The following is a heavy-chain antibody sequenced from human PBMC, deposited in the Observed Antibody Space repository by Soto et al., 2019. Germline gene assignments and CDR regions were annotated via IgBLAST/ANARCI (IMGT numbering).Heavy chain of an antibody. CDR3: AKDDPFSSSSSGFDP. CDR1: GFTFSSYA. Sequence: GGSLRLSCAASGFTFSSYAMSWVRQAPGKGLEWVSAISGSGGRTYYADSVKGRFTISRDNSKNTLYLQMNSLRAEDTAVYYCAKDDPFSSSSSGFDPWGQGTLVTVPS. J-gene: IGHJ5*02. CDR2: ISGSGGRT. V-gene: IGHV3-23*01. D-gene: IGHD6-13*01.